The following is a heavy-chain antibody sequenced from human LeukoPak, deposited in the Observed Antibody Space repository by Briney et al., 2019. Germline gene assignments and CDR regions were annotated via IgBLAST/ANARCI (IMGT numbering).Heavy chain of an antibody. V-gene: IGHV3-53*01. J-gene: IGHJ4*02. CDR3: ARDIFLGRSGYFEY. Sequence: GGSLRLSCAASGFSVSSNYMSWVRQAPGKGLEWVSVIYWDGSTYYADSVKGRFTISRDNSKNTLYLQMNNLGAEDTAVYHCARDIFLGRSGYFEYWGQGTLVTVSS. D-gene: IGHD2-21*01. CDR1: GFSVSSNY. CDR2: IYWDGST.